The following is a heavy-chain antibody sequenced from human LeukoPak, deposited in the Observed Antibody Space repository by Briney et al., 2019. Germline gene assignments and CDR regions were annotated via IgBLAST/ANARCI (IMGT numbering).Heavy chain of an antibody. V-gene: IGHV4-34*01. CDR2: INHSGST. Sequence: PSETLSLTCAVYGGSFSGYYWSWIRQPPGKGLEWIGEINHSGSTNYNPSLKSRVTISVDTSKNQFSLKLSSATAADTAVYYCARVGAARSRNLNYYYYGMDVWSQGTTVTVSS. J-gene: IGHJ6*02. CDR3: ARVGAARSRNLNYYYYGMDV. D-gene: IGHD6-6*01. CDR1: GGSFSGYY.